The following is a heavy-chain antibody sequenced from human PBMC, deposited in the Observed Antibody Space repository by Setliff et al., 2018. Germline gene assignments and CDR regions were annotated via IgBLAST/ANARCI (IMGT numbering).Heavy chain of an antibody. J-gene: IGHJ6*02. Sequence: KPSETLSLTCTVSGYSISSGYYWGWIRQPPGKGLEWLGSFFHTGSTYYKSSLESRVTMSVDTSNNQFSLKLNSVTAADTAVYYCVRLSWNGLLYYGLDVWGQGTTVTVPS. CDR2: FFHTGST. D-gene: IGHD3-3*01. CDR3: VRLSWNGLLYYGLDV. CDR1: GYSISSGYY. V-gene: IGHV4-38-2*02.